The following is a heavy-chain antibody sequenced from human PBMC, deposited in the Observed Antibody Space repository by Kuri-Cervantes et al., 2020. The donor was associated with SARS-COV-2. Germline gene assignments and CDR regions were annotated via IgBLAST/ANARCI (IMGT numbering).Heavy chain of an antibody. Sequence: GESLKISRAATNFFFSSCGMHWVRQAPGKGLEWVAVIWYDGSNKYYADSVKGRFTISRDNSKNTLYLQMNSLRAEDTAVYYCARCAFTDYSNYYYYYYYGMDVWGQGTTVTVSS. J-gene: IGHJ6*02. CDR3: ARCAFTDYSNYYYYYYYGMDV. V-gene: IGHV3-33*01. D-gene: IGHD4-11*01. CDR2: IWYDGSNK. CDR1: NFFFSSCG.